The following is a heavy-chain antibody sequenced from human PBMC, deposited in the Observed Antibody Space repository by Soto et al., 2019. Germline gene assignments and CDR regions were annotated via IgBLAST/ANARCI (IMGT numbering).Heavy chain of an antibody. CDR1: GFTFINYA. J-gene: IGHJ4*02. Sequence: GSLSLSCSASGFTFINYAMTWVRQAPGKGLEWVSTIGGSGGSTYYADSVKGRFTISRDNSKNTLYLQMNSLRAEDTAVYYCAKAQSGSSYVLFDYWGQGNLVTVSS. CDR3: AKAQSGSSYVLFDY. D-gene: IGHD3-22*01. CDR2: IGGSGGST. V-gene: IGHV3-23*01.